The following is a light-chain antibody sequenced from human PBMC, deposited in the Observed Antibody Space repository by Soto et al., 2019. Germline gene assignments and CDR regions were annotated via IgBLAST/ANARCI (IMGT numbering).Light chain of an antibody. V-gene: IGKV3-11*01. CDR1: QSVSSY. CDR2: DAS. Sequence: IGLTQSPSTLSLSPGERATLSCWASQSVSSYLAWYQHKPGQAPRLLIYDASNRATGIPARFSGSGSGTDFTLTISRLEPEDFAVYYCQQYGGSPWTFGQGTKVDIK. CDR3: QQYGGSPWT. J-gene: IGKJ1*01.